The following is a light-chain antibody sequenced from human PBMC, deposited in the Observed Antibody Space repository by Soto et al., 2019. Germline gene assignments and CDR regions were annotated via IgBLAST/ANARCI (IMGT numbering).Light chain of an antibody. CDR1: SSDVDGFNY. CDR2: DVS. Sequence: QSVLTQPRSVSGSPGQSVTVSCTGISSDVDGFNYVSWYQHHPGKAPKLIIYDVSQRPSGVPDRFSGSKSANSASLTISGLHADDDDDYYSCSSAGPYVLFGGGTQLTVL. V-gene: IGLV2-11*01. CDR3: CSSAGPYVL. J-gene: IGLJ2*01.